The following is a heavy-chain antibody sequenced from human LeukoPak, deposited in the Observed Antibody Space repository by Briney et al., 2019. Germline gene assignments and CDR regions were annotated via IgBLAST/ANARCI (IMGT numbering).Heavy chain of an antibody. Sequence: PGGSLRLSCAASGFTSSSYWMTWVRQAPGKGLEWVANIKQDGSEKNYVDSAKGRFTISRDNAKNSLYLQMNSLRAEDTAVYYCARQTERDAYNRFWGQGTLVTVSS. CDR1: GFTSSSYW. J-gene: IGHJ4*02. D-gene: IGHD5-24*01. CDR2: IKQDGSEK. CDR3: ARQTERDAYNRF. V-gene: IGHV3-7*03.